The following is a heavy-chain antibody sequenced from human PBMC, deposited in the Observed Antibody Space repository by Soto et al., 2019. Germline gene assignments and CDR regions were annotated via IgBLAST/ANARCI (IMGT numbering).Heavy chain of an antibody. CDR1: VGTLSNYA. J-gene: IGHJ5*02. Sequence: ASVTVSCTVSVGTLSNYAIDWVRRATGRGLEWMGWIIANIGNTYYAQKFQGRATMTTDTSTTTVYMELRSLRSDDTAVYYCAGYCGGDCWFDPWGQGTLVTVSS. D-gene: IGHD2-21*02. V-gene: IGHV1-18*01. CDR2: IIANIGNT. CDR3: AGYCGGDCWFDP.